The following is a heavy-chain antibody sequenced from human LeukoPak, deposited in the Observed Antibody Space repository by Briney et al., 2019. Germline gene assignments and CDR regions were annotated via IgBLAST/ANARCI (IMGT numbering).Heavy chain of an antibody. V-gene: IGHV3-23*01. CDR2: ISGSGDST. CDR1: GFTFSNYA. Sequence: PGGSLRLFCAASGFTFSNYAMSWVRQAPGKGLEWVSAISGSGDSTYYGDSVKGRFTISRDNSKNTLYLQMNSLRAEDTAVYYCAKTRPLDSSSWSHGDYWGQGTLVTVSS. CDR3: AKTRPLDSSSWSHGDY. J-gene: IGHJ4*02. D-gene: IGHD6-13*01.